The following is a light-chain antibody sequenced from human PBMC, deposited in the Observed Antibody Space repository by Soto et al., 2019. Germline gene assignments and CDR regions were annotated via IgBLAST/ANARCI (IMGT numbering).Light chain of an antibody. CDR2: EVT. Sequence: QSALTQPASVSGSPGQSVTISCTGTSRDVGAYNKVCWYQQHPGKVPKLLMFEVTNRPSGVSSRFSGSKSGNTASLTISGLQAEDEADYYCASYVTGNTVLFGGGTKVTVL. J-gene: IGLJ3*02. CDR1: SRDVGAYNK. CDR3: ASYVTGNTVL. V-gene: IGLV2-14*01.